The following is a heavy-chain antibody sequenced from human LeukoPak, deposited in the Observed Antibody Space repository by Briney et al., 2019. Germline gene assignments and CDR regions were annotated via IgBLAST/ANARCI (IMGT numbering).Heavy chain of an antibody. Sequence: GGSLRLSCAASGFTFRTYTINWVRQAPGKGLEWVSSISSSGDYMYYADSVKGRFTISRDNSKNTLYLQMNSLRAEDTAVYYCARRIAAAEPWDYWGQGTLVTVSS. CDR1: GFTFRTYT. J-gene: IGHJ4*02. CDR3: ARRIAAAEPWDY. D-gene: IGHD6-13*01. V-gene: IGHV3-21*04. CDR2: ISSSGDYM.